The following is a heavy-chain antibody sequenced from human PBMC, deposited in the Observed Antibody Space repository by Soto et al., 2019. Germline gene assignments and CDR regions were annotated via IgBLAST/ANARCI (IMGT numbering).Heavy chain of an antibody. J-gene: IGHJ4*02. V-gene: IGHV3-23*01. D-gene: IGHD5-12*01. CDR3: AKGSIEYSASVDN. CDR1: GFSFSSYA. Sequence: EVQLLESGGGLVQPGGSLRLSCAASGFSFSSYAMVWVRQAPGKGLEWVSVIRARGRSSYFADSVKCRFTISRDNSKDALSPEMNSLRAEDTAIYFCAKGSIEYSASVDNWGQGTLVLVPS. CDR2: IRARGRSS.